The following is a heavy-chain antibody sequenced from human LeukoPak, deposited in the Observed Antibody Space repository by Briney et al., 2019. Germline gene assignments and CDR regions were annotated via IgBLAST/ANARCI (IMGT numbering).Heavy chain of an antibody. Sequence: PGGSLRLSCAASGFTFSSYGMHWVRQAPGKGLEWVAVISYDGSNKYYADSVKGRFTISRDNSRNTVHLQMNSLRGEDTAEYFCAKDRETTASGTFDHWGQGTLVTVSS. CDR2: ISYDGSNK. J-gene: IGHJ4*02. CDR1: GFTFSSYG. CDR3: AKDRETTASGTFDH. V-gene: IGHV3-30*18. D-gene: IGHD6-13*01.